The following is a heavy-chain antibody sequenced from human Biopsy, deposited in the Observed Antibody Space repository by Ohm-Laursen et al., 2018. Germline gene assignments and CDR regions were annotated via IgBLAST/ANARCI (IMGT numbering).Heavy chain of an antibody. CDR1: GDSIGIYY. Sequence: GTLSLTCNVSGDSIGIYYWSWIRQPPGKGLEWIGNFYYSGSTNYNPSLKSRITMSLDRSKSQVSLRMNSVTAADTAVYYCARARIKTSGVLIPETYYFDSWGQGTLVTVSS. CDR2: FYYSGST. D-gene: IGHD3-3*01. V-gene: IGHV4-59*01. CDR3: ARARIKTSGVLIPETYYFDS. J-gene: IGHJ4*02.